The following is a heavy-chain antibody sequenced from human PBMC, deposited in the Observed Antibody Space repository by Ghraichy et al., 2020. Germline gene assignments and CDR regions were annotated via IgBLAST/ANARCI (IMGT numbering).Heavy chain of an antibody. CDR1: GGSISSYY. J-gene: IGHJ4*02. D-gene: IGHD3-10*01. CDR2: IYYSGST. Sequence: SETLSLTCTVSGGSISSYYWSWIRQPPGKGLEWIGYIYYSGSTNYNPSLKSRVTISVDTSKNQFSLKLSSVTAADTAVYYCARRSGGFDYWGQGTLVTVSS. CDR3: ARRSGGFDY. V-gene: IGHV4-59*01.